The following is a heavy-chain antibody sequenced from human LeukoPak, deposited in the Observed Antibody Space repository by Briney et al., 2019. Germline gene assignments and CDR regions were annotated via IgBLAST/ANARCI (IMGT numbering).Heavy chain of an antibody. Sequence: EASETLSLTCTVSGGSISSSSYYWGWIRQPPGKGLEWIGSIYYSGSTYYNPSLKSRVTISVDTSKNQFSLKLSYVTAADTAVYYCAGLTYYYDSSGPRGAFDIWGQGTMVTVSS. CDR3: AGLTYYYDSSGPRGAFDI. CDR2: IYYSGST. D-gene: IGHD3-22*01. V-gene: IGHV4-39*01. J-gene: IGHJ3*02. CDR1: GGSISSSSYY.